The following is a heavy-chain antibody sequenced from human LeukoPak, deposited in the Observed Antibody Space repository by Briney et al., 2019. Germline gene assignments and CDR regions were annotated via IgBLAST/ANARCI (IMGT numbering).Heavy chain of an antibody. Sequence: ASVRVSCKASGGTFSSYAISWVRQAPGQGLEWMGRIIPILGIANYAQKFQGRVTITADKSTSTAYMELSSLRSEDTAVYYCARGAAAGPTVSGWFDPWGQGTLVTVSS. V-gene: IGHV1-69*04. CDR3: ARGAAAGPTVSGWFDP. CDR2: IIPILGIA. J-gene: IGHJ5*02. D-gene: IGHD6-13*01. CDR1: GGTFSSYA.